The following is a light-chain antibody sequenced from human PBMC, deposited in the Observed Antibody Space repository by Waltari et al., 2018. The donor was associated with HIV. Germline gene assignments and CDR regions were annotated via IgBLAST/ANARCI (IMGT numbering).Light chain of an antibody. CDR3: ATWDDNLRGLL. Sequence: QYVLAQPPSASGTPGQRVALSRSGSKSNIKYNTLNRYQQFPGAAPRLLIYANSQRPSGVPDRFSASKSGTSASLAITGLQTEDEAHYYCATWDDNLRGLLFGGGTKVTVL. J-gene: IGLJ3*02. V-gene: IGLV1-44*01. CDR1: KSNIKYNT. CDR2: ANS.